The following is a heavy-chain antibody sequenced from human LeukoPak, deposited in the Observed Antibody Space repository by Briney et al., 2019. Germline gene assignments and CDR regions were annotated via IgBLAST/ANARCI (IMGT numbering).Heavy chain of an antibody. CDR2: IYRGDSDT. J-gene: IGHJ4*02. CDR1: GYSFTTYW. Sequence: GESLQICCMGAGYSFTTYWIGCMRQMPGKRLECMGIIYRGDSDTSYSLSFQGQVTISADKSISTAYLQWSSLKASDTAMYYCARGWYDNSGYLFDYWGQGTLVTVSS. CDR3: ARGWYDNSGYLFDY. V-gene: IGHV5-51*01. D-gene: IGHD3-22*01.